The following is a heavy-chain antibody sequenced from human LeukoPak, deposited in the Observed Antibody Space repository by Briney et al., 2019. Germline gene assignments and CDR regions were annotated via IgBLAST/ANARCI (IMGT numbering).Heavy chain of an antibody. Sequence: GGSLRLSCAASGFTFSNAWMSWVRQAPGRGLEWVGRIKRKGDDGTIDYAAPVKGRLSISRDDSKNTLYLQMNSLKSEDTAVYYCTAGTGRSDFDYWGQGTLVTLSS. CDR1: GFTFSNAW. V-gene: IGHV3-15*01. CDR2: IKRKGDDGTI. CDR3: TAGTGRSDFDY. D-gene: IGHD3/OR15-3a*01. J-gene: IGHJ4*02.